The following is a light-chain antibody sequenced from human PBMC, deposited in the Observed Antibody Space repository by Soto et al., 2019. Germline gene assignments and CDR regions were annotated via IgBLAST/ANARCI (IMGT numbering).Light chain of an antibody. Sequence: QSVLTHPRSVSGSPGQSVPISCTGTISDVGGYNYVSWYQQHPGKAPHLMIYEVTSRPSGVPDRFPGSKSGNAASLTISGLQAEDEADYYCSSHAGSSVVFGTGTKVTVL. CDR1: ISDVGGYNY. CDR3: SSHAGSSVV. CDR2: EVT. V-gene: IGLV2-11*01. J-gene: IGLJ1*01.